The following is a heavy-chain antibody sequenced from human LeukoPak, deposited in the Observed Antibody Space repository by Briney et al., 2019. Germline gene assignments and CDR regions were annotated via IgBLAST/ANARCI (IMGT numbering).Heavy chain of an antibody. CDR1: GFTFSDYY. V-gene: IGHV3-11*05. CDR3: ARDGSGYSSDWYIDH. J-gene: IGHJ4*02. D-gene: IGHD6-19*01. Sequence: GGSLRLSCAASGFTFSDYYMSWIRQAPGKGLEWVSYISSSSYTNYADSVKGRFTISRDNAKNSLYLQMNSLRAEDTAVYYCARDGSGYSSDWYIDHWGQGTPVTVSS. CDR2: ISSSSYT.